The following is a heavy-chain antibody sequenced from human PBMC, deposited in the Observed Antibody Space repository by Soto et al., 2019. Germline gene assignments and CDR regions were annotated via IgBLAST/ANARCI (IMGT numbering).Heavy chain of an antibody. CDR2: INSDGSNT. D-gene: IGHD2-2*01. V-gene: IGHV3-74*01. Sequence: EVQRVESGGGLVQPGGSLRLSCAASGFTFSSFWMHWVRQAPGEGLVWVSRINSDGSNTNYADSVKGRFTISRDNAKNTLYLQMNSLRAEDTAVYYCARGGVPAAMSYWGQGTLVTVSS. CDR3: ARGGVPAAMSY. J-gene: IGHJ4*02. CDR1: GFTFSSFW.